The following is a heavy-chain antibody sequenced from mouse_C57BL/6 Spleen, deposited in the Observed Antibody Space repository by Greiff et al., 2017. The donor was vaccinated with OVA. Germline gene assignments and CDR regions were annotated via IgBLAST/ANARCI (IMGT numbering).Heavy chain of an antibody. V-gene: IGHV5-6*01. Sequence: EVNLVESGGDLVKPGGSLKLSCAASGFTFSSYGMSWVRQTPDKRLEWVATISSGGSYTYYPDSVKGRFTISRDNAKNTLYLQMSSLKSEDTAMYYCARHEGGWYFDVWGTGTTVTVSS. CDR1: GFTFSSYG. J-gene: IGHJ1*03. CDR3: ARHEGGWYFDV. CDR2: ISSGGSYT.